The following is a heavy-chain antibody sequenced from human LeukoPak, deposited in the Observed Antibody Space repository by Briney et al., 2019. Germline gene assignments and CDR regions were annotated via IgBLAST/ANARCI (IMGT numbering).Heavy chain of an antibody. CDR2: INQGGSEK. Sequence: GGSLRLPCAASGFTFSNYWMSWVRQAPGKGLEWVANINQGGSEKFYVVSVKGRFTISRDNAKNSLYLQMDSLRAEDTAVYYCARDAFASGSYNPFDNWGQGTLVTVSS. CDR1: GFTFSNYW. CDR3: ARDAFASGSYNPFDN. J-gene: IGHJ4*02. V-gene: IGHV3-7*01. D-gene: IGHD3-10*01.